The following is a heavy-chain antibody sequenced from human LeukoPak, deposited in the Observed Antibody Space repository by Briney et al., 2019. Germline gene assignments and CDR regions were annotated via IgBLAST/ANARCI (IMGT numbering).Heavy chain of an antibody. CDR2: MNPNSGNT. J-gene: IGHJ4*02. D-gene: IGHD1-26*01. Sequence: GASVKVSCKASGYTFGSYDINWVRQATGQGLEWMGWMNPNSGNTGYAQKFQGRVTMTRDTSTDTAYMELSSLRSEDTAVYYCATQSINSGSYHHRFDYWGQGTLVTVSS. CDR3: ATQSINSGSYHHRFDY. CDR1: GYTFGSYD. V-gene: IGHV1-8*02.